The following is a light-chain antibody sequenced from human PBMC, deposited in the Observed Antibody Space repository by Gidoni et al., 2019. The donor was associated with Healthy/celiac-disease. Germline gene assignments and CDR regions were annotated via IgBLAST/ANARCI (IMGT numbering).Light chain of an antibody. Sequence: DIVFTQSPATLSLSPGERATLSCRARQSVSSYLAWYQQKPGQAPRLLIYDASNRATGIPARFSGSGSGTDFTLTISSLEPEDVAVYYCQQRSNWRTFGQGTKVEIK. CDR3: QQRSNWRT. J-gene: IGKJ1*01. CDR2: DAS. CDR1: QSVSSY. V-gene: IGKV3-11*01.